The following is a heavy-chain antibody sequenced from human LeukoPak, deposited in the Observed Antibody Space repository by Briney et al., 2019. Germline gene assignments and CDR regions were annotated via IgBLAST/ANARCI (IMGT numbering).Heavy chain of an antibody. V-gene: IGHV3-66*01. CDR3: ARDSSGSYIFDY. CDR2: IYSGGST. D-gene: IGHD1-26*01. CDR1: GFTVSSNY. J-gene: IGHJ4*02. Sequence: PGGSLRLSCAASGFTVSSNYMSWVRQAPGKGLEWVSVIYSGGSTYYADSVKGRFTISRDNSKNTLYLQMNSLRAEDTAVYYCARDSSGSYIFDYWGQGTLVTVSS.